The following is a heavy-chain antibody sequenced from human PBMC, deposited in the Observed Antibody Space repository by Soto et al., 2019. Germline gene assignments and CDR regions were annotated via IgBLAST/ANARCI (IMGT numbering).Heavy chain of an antibody. D-gene: IGHD6-6*01. J-gene: IGHJ5*02. CDR1: GDSVSSNSAA. CDR3: ARGSDSSSSYWNWFDP. V-gene: IGHV6-1*01. CDR2: TYYRSKWYN. Sequence: SQTLSLTCAISGDSVSSNSAAWNWIRQSPSRGLEWLGRTYYRSKWYNDYAVSVKSRITINPDTSKNQFSLQLNSVTPEDTAVYYCARGSDSSSSYWNWFDPWGQGTLVTVSS.